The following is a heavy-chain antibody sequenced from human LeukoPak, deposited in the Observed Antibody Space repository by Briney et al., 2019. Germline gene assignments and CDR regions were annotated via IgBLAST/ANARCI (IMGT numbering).Heavy chain of an antibody. V-gene: IGHV1-18*01. CDR2: SSTYNGDT. J-gene: IGHJ4*02. CDR3: ARQPWPWYFDY. CDR1: GYTFNSYS. Sequence: ASVKVSCKASGYTFNSYSIGWVRQAPEQGLEWMGWSSTYNGDTNYAQKLQGRVTMTTDTSTSTAYMELRSLGSDDTAVYYCARQPWPWYFDYWGQGTLVTVSS. D-gene: IGHD1-14*01.